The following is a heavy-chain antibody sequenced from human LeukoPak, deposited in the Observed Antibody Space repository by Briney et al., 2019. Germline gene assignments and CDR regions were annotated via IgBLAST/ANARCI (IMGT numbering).Heavy chain of an antibody. CDR3: ARDPSSVTLYFFDY. V-gene: IGHV1-2*02. CDR2: IDANNGDT. J-gene: IGHJ4*02. D-gene: IGHD4-11*01. Sequence: APVTVSFTPSVYTFTLNYIHWLGQAPGQGLEWLGWIDANNGDTKSAQKFQRRVTMSRDTSISTAYIDLSSLSPDDAAVYYCARDPSSVTLYFFDYWGQGTLVTVSS. CDR1: VYTFTLNY.